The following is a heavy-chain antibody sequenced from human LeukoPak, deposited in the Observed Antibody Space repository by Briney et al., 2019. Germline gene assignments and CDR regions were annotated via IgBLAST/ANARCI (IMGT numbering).Heavy chain of an antibody. D-gene: IGHD3-16*01. Sequence: EPGRSRRLSWAASGFTLSSYAMRWVRQAAGKWREWVSATSGSAGSTYYAGSVKGRFTIYRDNSRNTVYLQLNNLRVEDTAVYSCAKASWVSSADAVLWGQGTLVTVSS. CDR2: TSGSAGST. CDR1: GFTLSSYA. J-gene: IGHJ4*02. CDR3: AKASWVSSADAVL. V-gene: IGHV3-23*01.